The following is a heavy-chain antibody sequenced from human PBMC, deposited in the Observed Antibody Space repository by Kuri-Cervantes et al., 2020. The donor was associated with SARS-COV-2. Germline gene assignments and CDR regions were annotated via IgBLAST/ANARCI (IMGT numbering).Heavy chain of an antibody. D-gene: IGHD1-26*01. V-gene: IGHV3-33*01. CDR1: RLTLSSYG. Sequence: LALTWAASRLTLSSYGMHWVRQAPGKGLEWVAAIWYDGSNKYYADSVKGRFTISRDNSKNTLYLQMNSLRAEDTAVYYCARDKAKWELNYYFDYWGQGTLVTVSS. CDR3: ARDKAKWELNYYFDY. J-gene: IGHJ4*02. CDR2: IWYDGSNK.